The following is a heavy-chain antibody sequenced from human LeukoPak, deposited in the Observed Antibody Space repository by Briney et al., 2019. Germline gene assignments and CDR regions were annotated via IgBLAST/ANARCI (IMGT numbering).Heavy chain of an antibody. Sequence: GGSLRLSCAASGFTFSSYSMNWVRQAPGKGLEWVSYISSSSSTIYYADSVKGRFTISRDNAKNSLYLQMNSLRAEDTAVYYCARDVPELWFGELSYQLTPGYWGQGTLVTVSS. D-gene: IGHD3-10*01. CDR1: GFTFSSYS. V-gene: IGHV3-48*04. CDR2: ISSSSSTI. CDR3: ARDVPELWFGELSYQLTPGY. J-gene: IGHJ4*02.